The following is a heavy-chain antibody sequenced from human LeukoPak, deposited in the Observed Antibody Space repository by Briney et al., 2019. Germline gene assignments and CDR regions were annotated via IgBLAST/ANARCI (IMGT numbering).Heavy chain of an antibody. CDR1: GYTLTELS. CDR2: FDPEDGET. V-gene: IGHV1-24*01. Sequence: GPVKVSCTVSGYTLTELSMHWVRQAPGKGLEWMGGFDPEDGETIYAQKFQGRVTMTEDTSTDTAYMELSSLRSEDTAVYYCASRSSPYYYYYGMDVWGQGTTVTVSS. D-gene: IGHD6-6*01. CDR3: ASRSSPYYYYYGMDV. J-gene: IGHJ6*02.